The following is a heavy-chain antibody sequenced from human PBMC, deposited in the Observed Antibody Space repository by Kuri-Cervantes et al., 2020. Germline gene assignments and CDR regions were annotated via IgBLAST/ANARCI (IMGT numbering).Heavy chain of an antibody. V-gene: IGHV1-69*13. D-gene: IGHD4-17*01. CDR2: IIPIFGTA. CDR1: GGTFSSYA. CDR3: ARASPYGDYVGY. J-gene: IGHJ4*02. Sequence: SVKVSCKASGGTFSSYAISWVRQAPGQGLEWMGGIIPIFGTANYAQEFQGRVTITADESTSTAYMELSSLRSEDTAVYYCARASPYGDYVGYWGQGTLVTVSS.